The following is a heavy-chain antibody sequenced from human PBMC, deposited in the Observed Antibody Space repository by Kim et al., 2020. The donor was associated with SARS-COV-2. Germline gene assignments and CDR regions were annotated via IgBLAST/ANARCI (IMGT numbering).Heavy chain of an antibody. J-gene: IGHJ4*02. V-gene: IGHV1-18*01. Sequence: YAQKLQGRVTMTTDTSTSPAYMERRILRSDDTAVYYCARDYYYGSGSLDYWGQGTLVTVSS. D-gene: IGHD3-10*01. CDR3: ARDYYYGSGSLDY.